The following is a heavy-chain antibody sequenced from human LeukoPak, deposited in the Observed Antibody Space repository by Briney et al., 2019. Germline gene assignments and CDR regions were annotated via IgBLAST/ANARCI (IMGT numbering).Heavy chain of an antibody. J-gene: IGHJ3*02. CDR2: ISWNSGSI. CDR1: GFTFDDYA. Sequence: GGSLRLSCAASGFTFDDYAMHWVRQAPGKGLEWVSGISWNSGSIGYADSVKGRFTISRDNAKNSLYLQMNSLRAEDTALYYCAKDNGITMRGAFDIWGQGTMVTVSS. V-gene: IGHV3-9*01. CDR3: AKDNGITMRGAFDI. D-gene: IGHD3-10*01.